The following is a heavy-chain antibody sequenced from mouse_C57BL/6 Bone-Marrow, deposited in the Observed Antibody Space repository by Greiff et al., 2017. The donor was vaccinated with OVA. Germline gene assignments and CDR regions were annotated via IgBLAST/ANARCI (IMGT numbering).Heavy chain of an antibody. CDR3: ARKKSLLLRSFAY. Sequence: VQLQQSGAELARPGASVKLSCKASGYTFTSYGISWVKQRTGQGLEWIGEIYPRSGNTYYNEKFKGKATLTADKSSSTAYMELRSLTSEDSAVYFCARKKSLLLRSFAYWGQGTLVTVSA. J-gene: IGHJ3*01. CDR2: IYPRSGNT. D-gene: IGHD1-1*01. V-gene: IGHV1-81*01. CDR1: GYTFTSYG.